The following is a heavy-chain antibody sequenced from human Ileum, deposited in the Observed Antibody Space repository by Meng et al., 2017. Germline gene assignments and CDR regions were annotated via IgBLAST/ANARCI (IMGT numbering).Heavy chain of an antibody. J-gene: IGHJ4*02. V-gene: IGHV4-4*03. CDR1: GGSISSSCY. CDR3: VRHGGKYFDS. CDR2: ISLAGSP. Sequence: QASGPGLVVPLGTLSLTCTVSGGSISSSCYCMWVRQSPWKWLEWIGQISLAGSPNYNPSLESRVTISVDKSKNQFSLRLTSVTAADTAIFYCVRHGGKYFDSWGQGTLVTVSS. D-gene: IGHD2-15*01.